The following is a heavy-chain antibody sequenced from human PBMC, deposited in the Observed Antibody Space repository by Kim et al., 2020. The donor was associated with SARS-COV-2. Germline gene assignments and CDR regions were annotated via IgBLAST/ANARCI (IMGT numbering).Heavy chain of an antibody. J-gene: IGHJ4*02. V-gene: IGHV4-34*01. D-gene: IGHD6-19*01. CDR3: ARGVSGSEGSDY. CDR1: GGSFSGYY. CDR2: INHSGST. Sequence: SETLSLTCAVYGGSFSGYYWSWIRQPPGKGLEWIGEINHSGSTNYNPSLKSRVTISVDTSKNQFSLKLSSVTAADTAAYYCARGVSGSEGSDYWGQGTL.